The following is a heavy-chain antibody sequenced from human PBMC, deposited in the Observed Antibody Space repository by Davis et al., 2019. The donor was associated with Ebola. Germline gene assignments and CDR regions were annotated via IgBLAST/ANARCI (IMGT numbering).Heavy chain of an antibody. CDR3: AREGGIYCTGGVCYTLYYFDY. V-gene: IGHV1-18*01. J-gene: IGHJ4*02. Sequence: ASVKVSCKASGYTFTSYGISWVRQAPGQGLEWMGRISAYNGNTNYAQKLQGRVTMTTDTSTSTAYMELRSLRSDDTAVYYCAREGGIYCTGGVCYTLYYFDYWGQGTLVTVSS. CDR2: ISAYNGNT. D-gene: IGHD2-8*02. CDR1: GYTFTSYG.